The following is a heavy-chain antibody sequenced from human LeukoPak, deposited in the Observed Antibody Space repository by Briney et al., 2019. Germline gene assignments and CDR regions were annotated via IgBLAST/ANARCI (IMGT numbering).Heavy chain of an antibody. V-gene: IGHV4-39*07. CDR1: GGSISSSSYY. CDR2: IYYSGST. D-gene: IGHD3-22*01. CDR3: ARDSSGYNYYFDY. Sequence: SETLSLTCTVSGGSISSSSYYWGWIRQPPGKGLEWIGSIYYSGSTYYNPSLRSRVTISVDTSKNQFSLRLGSVTAADTAVYYCARDSSGYNYYFDYWGQGALVTVSS. J-gene: IGHJ4*02.